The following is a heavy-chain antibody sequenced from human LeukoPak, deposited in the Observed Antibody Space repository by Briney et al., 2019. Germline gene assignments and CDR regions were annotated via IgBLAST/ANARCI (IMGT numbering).Heavy chain of an antibody. CDR2: IYPGDSNT. CDR1: GYTFITYW. D-gene: IGHD4-23*01. CDR3: ARAEDYDGKPAAFDI. V-gene: IGHV5-51*01. Sequence: GESLKISCKASGYTFITYWIGWVRQMPGKGLEWMGIIYPGDSNTRYSPSFQGQVTISADKSISTAYLQWSSLKASDTAIYYCARAEDYDGKPAAFDIWGQGTLVTVSS. J-gene: IGHJ3*02.